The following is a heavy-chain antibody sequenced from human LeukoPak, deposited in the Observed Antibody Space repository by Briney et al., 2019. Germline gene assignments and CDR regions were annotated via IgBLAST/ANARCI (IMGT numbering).Heavy chain of an antibody. CDR1: GYTFTSDY. CDR2: INPSGGST. J-gene: IGHJ4*02. Sequence: ASVKVSCKASGYTFTSDYMHWVRQAPGQGLEGMGIINPSGGSTSYAQKFQGRVTMTRDTSTSTVYMELSSLRSEDTAVYYCARGSAVAGTEDYWGQGTLVTVSS. D-gene: IGHD6-19*01. V-gene: IGHV1-46*01. CDR3: ARGSAVAGTEDY.